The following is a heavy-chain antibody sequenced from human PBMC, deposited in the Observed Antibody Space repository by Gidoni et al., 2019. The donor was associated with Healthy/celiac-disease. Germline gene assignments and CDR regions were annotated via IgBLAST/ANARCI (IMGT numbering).Heavy chain of an antibody. Sequence: QVQLQESGPGLVKPSETLSLTCTVSGGSISSYYWSWIRQPPGKGLEWSGYIFYSGSTNYNPSLKSRVTISVDTSKNQFSLKLSSVTAADTAVYYCARGRITMISYWGQGTLVTVSS. D-gene: IGHD3-22*01. CDR1: GGSISSYY. CDR2: IFYSGST. J-gene: IGHJ4*02. V-gene: IGHV4-59*01. CDR3: ARGRITMISY.